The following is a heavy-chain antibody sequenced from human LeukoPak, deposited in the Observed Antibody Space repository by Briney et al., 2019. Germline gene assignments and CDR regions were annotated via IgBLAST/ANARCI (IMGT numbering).Heavy chain of an antibody. J-gene: IGHJ4*02. CDR2: ISSSSSTI. Sequence: GGTLRRSCAASGFTFSSYSMNWVRQAPGKGLKWGSYISSSSSTIYYADSVKGRFTISRDNAKNSLYLQMNSLRAEDTAVYYCAREWTISGNAFDYWGQGTLVTVSS. CDR1: GFTFSSYS. V-gene: IGHV3-48*04. D-gene: IGHD1-20*01. CDR3: AREWTISGNAFDY.